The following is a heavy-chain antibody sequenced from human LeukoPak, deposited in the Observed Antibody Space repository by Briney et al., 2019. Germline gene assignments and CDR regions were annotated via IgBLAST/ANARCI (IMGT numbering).Heavy chain of an antibody. CDR2: IYYSGST. V-gene: IGHV4-30-4*08. D-gene: IGHD5-12*01. CDR1: GGSISSGDYY. CDR3: ARVATISLEY. Sequence: PSETLSLTCTVSGGSISSGDYYWSWIRQPPGKGLERIGYIYYSGSTYYNPSLKSRVTIPVDTSKNQFSLKLSSVTAADTAVYYCARVATISLEYWGQGTLVTVSS. J-gene: IGHJ4*02.